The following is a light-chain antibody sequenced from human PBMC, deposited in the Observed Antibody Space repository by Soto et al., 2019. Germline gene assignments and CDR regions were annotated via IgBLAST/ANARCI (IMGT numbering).Light chain of an antibody. CDR1: QSVLYSSNNKNY. V-gene: IGKV4-1*01. J-gene: IGKJ5*01. Sequence: DIVMTQSPDSLAVSLGERATINCKSSQSVLYSSNNKNYLAWYQQKPGQPPKLLIYWASTRESGAPDRFSGSGSGTDFTLTISSLQAEDVAVYYCQQYDNSPPTITFGQGTRLENK. CDR3: QQYDNSPPTIT. CDR2: WAS.